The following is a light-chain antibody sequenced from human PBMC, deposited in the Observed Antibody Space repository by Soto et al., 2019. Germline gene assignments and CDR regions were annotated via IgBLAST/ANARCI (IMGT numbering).Light chain of an antibody. V-gene: IGKV1-39*01. J-gene: IGKJ1*01. CDR2: AAS. CDR1: QSISSY. Sequence: DLQMPQSPSSLSASVGDSVTITCRASQSISSYLNWYQQKPGKAPKLLIYAASSLQSGVPSRLSGSGSGTAFTLTISSLQPEDVATYYCQPSYSTLWTFGQGTKVEFK. CDR3: QPSYSTLWT.